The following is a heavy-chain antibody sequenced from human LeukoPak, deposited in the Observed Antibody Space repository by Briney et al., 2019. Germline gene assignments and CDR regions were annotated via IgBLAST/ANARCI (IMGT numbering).Heavy chain of an antibody. CDR2: IIPIFGTA. D-gene: IGHD5-12*01. CDR1: GGTFSSYA. Sequence: SVKVSCKASGGTFSSYAISWVRQAPGQGLEWMGGIIPIFGTANYAQKFQGRVTITADESTSTAYMELSSLRSEDTAVYYCASADYGGYDLGNFDYWGQGTLVTVSS. V-gene: IGHV1-69*13. J-gene: IGHJ4*02. CDR3: ASADYGGYDLGNFDY.